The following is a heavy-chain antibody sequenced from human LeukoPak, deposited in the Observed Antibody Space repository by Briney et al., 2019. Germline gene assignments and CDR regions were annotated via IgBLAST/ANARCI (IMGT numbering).Heavy chain of an antibody. CDR2: INPNSGGT. CDR1: GYSFTGYS. D-gene: IGHD6-13*01. CDR3: ARAKTQQLSSLNY. V-gene: IGHV1-2*02. Sequence: ASVKVSCKASGYSFTGYSIHWVRQAPGQGLEWMGYINPNSGGTNYAQKFQGRFTMTRVTSMRTAYMELNRLRSDDTAVYYCARAKTQQLSSLNYWGQGTLVTVSS. J-gene: IGHJ4*02.